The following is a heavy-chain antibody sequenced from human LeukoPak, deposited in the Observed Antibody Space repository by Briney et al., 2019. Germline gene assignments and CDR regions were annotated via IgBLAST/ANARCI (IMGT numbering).Heavy chain of an antibody. Sequence: PSETLSLTCTVSGGSISSSSYYWGWIRQPPGKGLEWIGSIYYSGSTYYNPSLKSRVTISVDTSKNQFSLKLSSMTAADTAVYYCARGLYYYDSSGYYYFGAFDIWGQGTMVTVSS. D-gene: IGHD3-22*01. V-gene: IGHV4-39*07. CDR2: IYYSGST. J-gene: IGHJ3*02. CDR3: ARGLYYYDSSGYYYFGAFDI. CDR1: GGSISSSSYY.